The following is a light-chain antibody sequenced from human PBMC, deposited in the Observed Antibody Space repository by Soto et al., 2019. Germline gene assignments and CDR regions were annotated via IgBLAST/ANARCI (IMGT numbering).Light chain of an antibody. CDR2: GEP. Sequence: EIMMTQSPATLSVSPRERATLSCRASQSVSSALAWYQQKPGQAPRLLIYGEPTRAAGVTARFSGSGSETEFTLTISSLQSEDFEVYYYQQYNNWPPWTFGQGTKVEIK. CDR1: QSVSSA. CDR3: QQYNNWPPWT. J-gene: IGKJ1*01. V-gene: IGKV3-15*01.